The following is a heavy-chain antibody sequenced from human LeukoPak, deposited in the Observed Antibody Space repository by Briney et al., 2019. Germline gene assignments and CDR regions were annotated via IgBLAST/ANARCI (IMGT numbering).Heavy chain of an antibody. CDR3: ARSCRILDIVATIRARLGGNGFDI. J-gene: IGHJ3*02. D-gene: IGHD5-12*01. Sequence: ASETLSLTCTVSGGSISSYYWSWIRQPPGKGLEWIGYIYYSGSTNYNPSLKSRVTISVDTSKNQFSLKLSSVTAADKAVYYCARSCRILDIVATIRARLGGNGFDIWGQGTMVTVSS. V-gene: IGHV4-59*12. CDR1: GGSISSYY. CDR2: IYYSGST.